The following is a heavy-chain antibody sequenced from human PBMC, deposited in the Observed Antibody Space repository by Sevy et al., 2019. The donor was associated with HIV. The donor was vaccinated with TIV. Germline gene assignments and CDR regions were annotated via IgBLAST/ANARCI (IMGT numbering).Heavy chain of an antibody. J-gene: IGHJ4*02. CDR1: GFTFDDYA. CDR2: ISWNSDNI. CDR3: AKDMSPYSSSAIFDY. Sequence: GGSLRLSCAASGFTFDDYAMHWVRQAPGKGLEWVSGISWNSDNIDYADSVKGRFTISRDNAKNSLYLQMNSLRAEDTAFYFCAKDMSPYSSSAIFDYWGQGTLVTVSS. D-gene: IGHD6-6*01. V-gene: IGHV3-9*01.